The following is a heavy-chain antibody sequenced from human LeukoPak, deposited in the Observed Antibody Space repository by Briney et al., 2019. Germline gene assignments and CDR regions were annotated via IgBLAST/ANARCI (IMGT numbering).Heavy chain of an antibody. J-gene: IGHJ4*02. D-gene: IGHD4-17*01. CDR1: LGSISSYY. Sequence: SETLSLTCTVSLGSISSYYWSWIRQPPGKGLEWIGYIYYSGSTNYNPSLKSRVTISVDTSKNQFSLKLSSVTAADTAVYYCARDGGGDYGDYVFDYWGQGTLVTVSS. CDR2: IYYSGST. V-gene: IGHV4-59*01. CDR3: ARDGGGDYGDYVFDY.